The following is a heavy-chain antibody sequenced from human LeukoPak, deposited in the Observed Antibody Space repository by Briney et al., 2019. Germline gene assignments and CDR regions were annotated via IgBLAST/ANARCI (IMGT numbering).Heavy chain of an antibody. V-gene: IGHV4-59*12. CDR3: ARGHYDSSGYYARPFDY. D-gene: IGHD3-22*01. CDR2: IYDSGST. J-gene: IGHJ4*02. Sequence: PSETLSLTCTVSGGSISSFYWSWIRQPPGKGQEWIGYIYDSGSTNYNPSLKSRVTISVDTSKNQFSLKLSSVTAADTAVYYCARGHYDSSGYYARPFDYWGQGTLVTVSS. CDR1: GGSISSFY.